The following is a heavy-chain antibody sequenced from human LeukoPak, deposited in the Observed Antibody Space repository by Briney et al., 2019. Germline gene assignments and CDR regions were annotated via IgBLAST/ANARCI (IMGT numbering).Heavy chain of an antibody. Sequence: GGSLRLSCAASGFTFSNAWMSWVRQAPGKGLEWVGRIESKTDGGTTDYAAPVKGRFTISRDDSKNTLYLQMNSLKTEDTAVYYCTTDVWFGELLYFDYWGQGTLVTVSS. CDR2: IESKTDGGTT. J-gene: IGHJ4*02. CDR3: TTDVWFGELLYFDY. D-gene: IGHD3-10*01. CDR1: GFTFSNAW. V-gene: IGHV3-15*04.